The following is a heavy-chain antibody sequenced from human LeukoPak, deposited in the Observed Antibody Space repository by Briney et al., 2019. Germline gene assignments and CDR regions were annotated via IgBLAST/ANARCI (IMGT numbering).Heavy chain of an antibody. CDR3: ARDHPTKYSSSWYGPVGGHFDY. CDR2: INPNTGGT. D-gene: IGHD6-13*01. V-gene: IGHV1-2*02. CDR1: GYTFTSYA. Sequence: ASVKVSRKASGYTFTSYAMNWVRQAPGQGLEWMGWINPNTGGTNYAQKFQGRVTMTRDTSISTAYMDLSRLRSDDTAVYYCARDHPTKYSSSWYGPVGGHFDYWGQGTLVTVSS. J-gene: IGHJ4*02.